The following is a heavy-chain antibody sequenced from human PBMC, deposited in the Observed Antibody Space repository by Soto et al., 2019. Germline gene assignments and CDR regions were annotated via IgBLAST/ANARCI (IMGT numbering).Heavy chain of an antibody. CDR2: ISYDGSNK. V-gene: IGHV3-30*18. D-gene: IGHD3-22*01. CDR3: AKTEMDYYDSSGPDY. Sequence: PGGSLRLSCAASGFTFSSYGMHWVRQAPGKGPEWVAVISYDGSNKYYADSVKGRFTISRDNSKNTLYLQMNSLRAEDTAVYYCAKTEMDYYDSSGPDYWGQGTLVTVSS. J-gene: IGHJ4*02. CDR1: GFTFSSYG.